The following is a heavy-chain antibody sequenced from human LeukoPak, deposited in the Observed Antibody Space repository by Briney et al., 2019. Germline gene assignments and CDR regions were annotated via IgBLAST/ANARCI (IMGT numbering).Heavy chain of an antibody. Sequence: SETLSLTCTVSGGSISSYYWSWIRQPPGKGLEWIGYIYYSGSTNYNPSLKSRVTISVDTSKNQFSLKLSSVTAADTAVYYCARSRYSSSPFQHWGQGTLVTVSS. V-gene: IGHV4-59*12. CDR1: GGSISSYY. CDR3: ARSRYSSSPFQH. J-gene: IGHJ1*01. D-gene: IGHD6-13*01. CDR2: IYYSGST.